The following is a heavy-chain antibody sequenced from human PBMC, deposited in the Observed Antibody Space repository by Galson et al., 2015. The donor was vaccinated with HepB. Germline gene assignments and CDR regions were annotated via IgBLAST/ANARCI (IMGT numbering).Heavy chain of an antibody. D-gene: IGHD3-22*01. CDR3: AHRPGPTYYYDSSGYPFDY. J-gene: IGHJ4*02. CDR1: GFSLRTSGVG. V-gene: IGHV2-5*02. Sequence: PALVKPPQTLTLTCTFSGFSLRTSGVGVGWIRQPPGKALEWLALIYWDDDKRYSPSLKSRLTITKDTSKNQVVLTMTNMDPVDTATYYCAHRPGPTYYYDSSGYPFDYWGQGTLVTVSS. CDR2: IYWDDDK.